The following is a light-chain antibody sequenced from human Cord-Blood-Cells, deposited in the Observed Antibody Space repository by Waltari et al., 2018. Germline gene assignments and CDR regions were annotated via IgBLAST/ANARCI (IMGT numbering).Light chain of an antibody. CDR1: SSNIGAGYD. CDR3: QSYDSSLSGWV. V-gene: IGLV1-40*01. CDR2: GNS. J-gene: IGLJ3*02. Sequence: QSVLTQPPSVSGAPGQRVTISCTGGSSNIGAGYDVTWYQQLPGTAPKLLIYGNSNRPSGVPDRFSGSKSGTSASLAITGLQAEDEADYYCQSYDSSLSGWVFGGGTKLTVL.